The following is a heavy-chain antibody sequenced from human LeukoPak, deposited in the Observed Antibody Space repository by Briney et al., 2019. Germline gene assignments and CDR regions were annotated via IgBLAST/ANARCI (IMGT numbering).Heavy chain of an antibody. CDR1: GFTFSSYG. J-gene: IGHJ4*02. Sequence: PGGSLRLSCAASGFTFSSYGMHWVRQAPGKGLEWVAFIRFDGSNKYYADSVKVRFTISRDNSKNTLYLQMNSLRAEDTAVYYCAKDRVTMIVADYWGQGTLVTVSS. V-gene: IGHV3-30*02. D-gene: IGHD3-22*01. CDR2: IRFDGSNK. CDR3: AKDRVTMIVADY.